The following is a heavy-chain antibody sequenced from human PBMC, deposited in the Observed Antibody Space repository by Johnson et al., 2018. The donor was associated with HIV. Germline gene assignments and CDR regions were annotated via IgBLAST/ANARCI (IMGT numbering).Heavy chain of an antibody. J-gene: IGHJ3*02. CDR1: GFTFSSYA. V-gene: IGHV3-30*02. CDR2: IRYDGSNG. Sequence: QVQLVESGGGLVQPGGSLRLSCAASGFTFSSYAMSWVREAPGKGLEWVAFIRYDGSNGYYGDSVKGRFTISRDNSKNIVYLQMNSLRAEDTAVYYCAKDLRSSSWTGDAFHIWGQGTMVTVSS. D-gene: IGHD6-13*01. CDR3: AKDLRSSSWTGDAFHI.